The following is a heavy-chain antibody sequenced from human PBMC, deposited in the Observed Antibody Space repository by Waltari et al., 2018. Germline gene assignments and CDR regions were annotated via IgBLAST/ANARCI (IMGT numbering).Heavy chain of an antibody. CDR3: ARERSSGWYDY. V-gene: IGHV4-61*02. CDR2: IYTSGST. Sequence: IRQPAGKGLEWIGRIYTSGSTNYNPSLKSRVTISVDTSKNQFSLKLSSVTAADTAVYYCARERSSGWYDYWGQGTLVTVSS. D-gene: IGHD6-19*01. J-gene: IGHJ4*02.